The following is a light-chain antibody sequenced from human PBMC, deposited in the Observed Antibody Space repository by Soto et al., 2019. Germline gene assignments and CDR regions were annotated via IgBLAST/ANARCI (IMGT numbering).Light chain of an antibody. CDR2: AAS. Sequence: DIQLTQSPSFLSASVGDRVTITCRASQGISSSLAWYQQKPGKAPKLLIYAASTLQSGIPSRFSGSGSGTEFTLTISSLQPEDFATYYCQQLNSYPMTFGQGTRLEIK. V-gene: IGKV1-9*01. CDR1: QGISSS. CDR3: QQLNSYPMT. J-gene: IGKJ5*01.